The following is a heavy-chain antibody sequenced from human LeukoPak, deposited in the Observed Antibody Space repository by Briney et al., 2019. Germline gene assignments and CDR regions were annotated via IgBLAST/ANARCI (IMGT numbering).Heavy chain of an antibody. J-gene: IGHJ6*03. CDR2: ISGSGHRT. D-gene: IGHD2-15*01. Sequence: QTGGSLRLSCAASGFTFSSYGVSWVRQAPGKGLEWVSGISGSGHRTYYADSVKGRFTISRDNSKNTLYLQMNSLRAEDTAVYYCARVLRYCSGGNCYSGGLGYMDVWGKGTTVTISS. CDR3: ARVLRYCSGGNCYSGGLGYMDV. CDR1: GFTFSSYG. V-gene: IGHV3-23*01.